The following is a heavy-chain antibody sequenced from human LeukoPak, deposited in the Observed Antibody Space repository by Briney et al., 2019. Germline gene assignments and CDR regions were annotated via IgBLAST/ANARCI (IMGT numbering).Heavy chain of an antibody. D-gene: IGHD6-19*01. CDR3: ARARGAGPGWHFDY. Sequence: GGSLRLSCAASGFSFSDNYTRWIRQAPGQGLEWVSYVSNSGSYTNYPDSVKGRFTISRDNAKNSLYLQMNSLRDEDTAVYYYARARGAGPGWHFDYWGQGTLVTVSS. J-gene: IGHJ4*02. CDR1: GFSFSDNY. V-gene: IGHV3-11*05. CDR2: VSNSGSYT.